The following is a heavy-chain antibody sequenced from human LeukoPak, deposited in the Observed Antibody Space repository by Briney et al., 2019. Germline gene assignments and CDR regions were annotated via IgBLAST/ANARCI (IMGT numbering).Heavy chain of an antibody. CDR3: ARHEWGLTNAFDI. V-gene: IGHV4-39*01. CDR2: IYYSGTT. CDR1: GGSISNYY. J-gene: IGHJ3*02. D-gene: IGHD1/OR15-1a*01. Sequence: PSETLSLTCTVSGGSISNYYWGWIRQAPGKGLEWIGSIYYSGTTYYNPSLKSRVTISVDTSKKQFSLKLRSVTAADTTVYYCARHEWGLTNAFDIWGQGTMVTVSS.